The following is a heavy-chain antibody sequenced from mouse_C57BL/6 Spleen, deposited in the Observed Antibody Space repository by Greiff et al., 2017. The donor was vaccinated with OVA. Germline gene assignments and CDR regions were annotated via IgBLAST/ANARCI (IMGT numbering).Heavy chain of an antibody. V-gene: IGHV5-17*01. CDR3: ARGMITTVPFAY. J-gene: IGHJ3*01. D-gene: IGHD1-1*01. Sequence: EVHLVESGGGLVKPGGSLKLSCAASGFTFSDYGMHWVRQAPEKGLEWVSYISSGSSTIYYADTVKGRFTISRDNAKNTLFLQMTSLRSEDTAMYYCARGMITTVPFAYWGQGTLVTVSA. CDR2: ISSGSSTI. CDR1: GFTFSDYG.